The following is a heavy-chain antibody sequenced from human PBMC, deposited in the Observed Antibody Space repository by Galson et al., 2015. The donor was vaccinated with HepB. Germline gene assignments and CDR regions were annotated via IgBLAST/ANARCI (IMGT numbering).Heavy chain of an antibody. CDR1: GFTFSSYS. CDR3: ARELYSSTPTRGMDV. V-gene: IGHV3-48*04. Sequence: SLRLSCAASGFTFSSYSMNWVRQAPGKGLEWVSYISSSSSTIYYADSVKGRFTISRDNAKNSLYLQMNSLRAEDTAVYYCARELYSSTPTRGMDVWGQGTTVTVSS. J-gene: IGHJ6*02. CDR2: ISSSSSTI. D-gene: IGHD6-13*01.